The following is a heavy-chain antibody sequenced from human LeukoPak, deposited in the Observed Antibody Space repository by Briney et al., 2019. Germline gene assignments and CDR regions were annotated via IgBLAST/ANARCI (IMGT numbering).Heavy chain of an antibody. CDR3: ARYYYGSGSYPSGDY. CDR1: GYTFTVYY. CDR2: INPNSGGT. V-gene: IGHV1-2*02. Sequence: ASVKVSCKASGYTFTVYYVHWVRQAPGQGLEWMGWINPNSGGTKYTQKFQGRVTMTRDTSISTAYMELSSLTSDDTAVYYCARYYYGSGSYPSGDYWGQGTLVTVSS. D-gene: IGHD3-10*01. J-gene: IGHJ4*02.